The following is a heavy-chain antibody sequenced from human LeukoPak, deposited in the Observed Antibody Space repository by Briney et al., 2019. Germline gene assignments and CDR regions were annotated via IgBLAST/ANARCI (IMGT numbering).Heavy chain of an antibody. Sequence: GGSLRLSCAASGFTFSSYAMSWVRQAPGKGLEWVSVISGSGGSKYYADSVKGRFTISRDNSKKTLYLQIKSLRAEDTAVYYCARGGDFWSGYSRGYYMDVWGKGTTVTVSS. V-gene: IGHV3-23*01. D-gene: IGHD3-3*01. CDR1: GFTFSSYA. CDR3: ARGGDFWSGYSRGYYMDV. CDR2: ISGSGGSK. J-gene: IGHJ6*03.